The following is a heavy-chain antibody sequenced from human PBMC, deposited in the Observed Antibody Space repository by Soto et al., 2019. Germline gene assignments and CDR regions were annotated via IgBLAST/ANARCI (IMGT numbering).Heavy chain of an antibody. J-gene: IGHJ6*02. D-gene: IGHD2-15*01. CDR3: ARDRGGFCSGGSCSYYGMDV. V-gene: IGHV3-48*03. CDR1: GFTFSNYE. Sequence: GGSLRLSCAASGFTFSNYEMNWVRQAPGKGLEWVSYISSSGSTIYYADSVKGRFTISRDNAKNSLYLQMNSLRAEDTAVYYCARDRGGFCSGGSCSYYGMDVWGQGTTVTVSS. CDR2: ISSSGSTI.